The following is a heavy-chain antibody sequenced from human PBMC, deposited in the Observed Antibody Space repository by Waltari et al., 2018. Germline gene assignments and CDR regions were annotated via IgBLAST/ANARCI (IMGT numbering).Heavy chain of an antibody. D-gene: IGHD7-27*01. V-gene: IGHV3-74*03. Sequence: EVQLVESGGALVQPGGSLRLSCATSGFTFSPYWMHWVRKAPGKGLMWVAHIESDESRTTYAESVKGRFTISRDNAKNTVYLQMNSLRDEDTAVYYCVRDEPGDGLDYWGQGTLVTVSS. CDR2: IESDESRT. CDR3: VRDEPGDGLDY. J-gene: IGHJ4*02. CDR1: GFTFSPYW.